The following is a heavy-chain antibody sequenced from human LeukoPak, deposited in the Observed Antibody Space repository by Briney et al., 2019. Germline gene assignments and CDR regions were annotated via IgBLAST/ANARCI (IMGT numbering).Heavy chain of an antibody. V-gene: IGHV1-2*02. CDR3: ARQYSSSSYYFYYMDV. D-gene: IGHD6-6*01. CDR1: GYTFTDYH. CDR2: INPNSGGT. Sequence: ASAKVSCKASGYTFTDYHMHWVRQAPGQGLEWMGWINPNSGGTNYAQKFQGRVTMTRDTSISTAYVELSRLRSDDTAVYYCARQYSSSSYYFYYMDVWGKGTTVTVSS. J-gene: IGHJ6*03.